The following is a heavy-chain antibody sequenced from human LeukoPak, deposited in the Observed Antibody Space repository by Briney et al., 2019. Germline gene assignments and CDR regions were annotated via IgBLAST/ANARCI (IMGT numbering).Heavy chain of an antibody. D-gene: IGHD2-2*01. Sequence: SETLSLTCAVSGYSISSDYYWGWMRQPPGKGLEWIGNIYHSGSTYYNPSLKSRVIISVDTSKNQFSLKLSSATAADTAVYYWARDSGVYCRSPSCSIATWGQGPLVTVS. CDR2: IYHSGST. CDR1: GYSISSDYY. J-gene: IGHJ5*02. V-gene: IGHV4-38-2*02. CDR3: ARDSGVYCRSPSCSIAT.